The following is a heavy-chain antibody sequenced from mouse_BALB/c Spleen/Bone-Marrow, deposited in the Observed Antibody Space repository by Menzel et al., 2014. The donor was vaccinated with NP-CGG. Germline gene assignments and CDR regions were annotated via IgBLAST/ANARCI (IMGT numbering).Heavy chain of an antibody. CDR2: ISSGSSTI. J-gene: IGHJ4*01. CDR1: GFTFSSFG. Sequence: EVKLMESGGGLVQPGESRKLSCAASGFTFSSFGMHWVRQAPEKGLEWVAYISSGSSTIYYADTVKGRFTISRDNPKNTLFLQMTSLRSEDTAMYYCARSLLRLSYAMDYWGQGTSVTVSS. CDR3: ARSLLRLSYAMDY. D-gene: IGHD1-2*01. V-gene: IGHV5-17*02.